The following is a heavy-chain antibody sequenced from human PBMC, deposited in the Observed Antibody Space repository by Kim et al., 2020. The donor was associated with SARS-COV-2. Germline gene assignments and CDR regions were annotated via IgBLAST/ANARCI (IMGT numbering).Heavy chain of an antibody. J-gene: IGHJ6*02. CDR3: ARVRGGPFGMDV. V-gene: IGHV4-34*01. Sequence: NPSLQSRVTISVDTSKNQFSRKLSSVTAADTAVYYCARVRGGPFGMDVWGQGTTVTVSS. D-gene: IGHD3-10*01.